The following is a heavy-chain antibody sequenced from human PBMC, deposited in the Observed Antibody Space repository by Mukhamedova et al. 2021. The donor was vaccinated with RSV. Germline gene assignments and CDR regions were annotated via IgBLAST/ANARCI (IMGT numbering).Heavy chain of an antibody. V-gene: IGHV4-61*02. Sequence: YWSWVRQPAGKGLEWIGRIYTSGSTNYNPSLKSRVTISVDTSKNQFSLKLSSVTAADTAVYYCARGALRRNWFDPWGQGTLVTV. CDR2: IYTSGST. CDR1: Y. J-gene: IGHJ5*02. CDR3: ARGALRRNWFDP.